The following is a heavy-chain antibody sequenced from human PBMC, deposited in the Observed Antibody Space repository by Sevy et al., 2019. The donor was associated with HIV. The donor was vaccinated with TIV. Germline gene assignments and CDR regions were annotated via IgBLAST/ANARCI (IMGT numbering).Heavy chain of an antibody. CDR2: IYYSGST. V-gene: IGHV4-30-4*01. CDR3: ARVRAARPLSWFDP. Sequence: SETLSLTCTVSGGSISSGDYYWSWIRQPPGKGLEWFGYIYYSGSTYYNPSLKSRVTISVETSKNQFSLKLSSVTAADTAVYYCARVRAARPLSWFDPWGQGTLVTVSS. D-gene: IGHD6-6*01. CDR1: GGSISSGDYY. J-gene: IGHJ5*02.